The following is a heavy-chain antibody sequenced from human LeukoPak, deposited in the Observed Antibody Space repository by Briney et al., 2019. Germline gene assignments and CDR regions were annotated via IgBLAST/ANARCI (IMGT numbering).Heavy chain of an antibody. CDR1: GFTFSSYW. CDR2: INQAGSEK. CDR3: ARDFCSTTSCYFTAY. D-gene: IGHD2-2*01. Sequence: GGSLRLSCAASGFTFSSYWMTWVRQAPGKGLKWVANINQAGSEKYYVDSVKGRFTISRDNAKNSLYLQMNSLRAEDTAVYYCARDFCSTTSCYFTAYWGQGTLVTVSS. J-gene: IGHJ4*02. V-gene: IGHV3-7*01.